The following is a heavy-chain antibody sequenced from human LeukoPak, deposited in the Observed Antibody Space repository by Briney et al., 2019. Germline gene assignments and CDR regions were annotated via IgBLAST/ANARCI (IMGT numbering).Heavy chain of an antibody. D-gene: IGHD6-13*01. V-gene: IGHV1-69*05. Sequence: SVKVSCKASGGTFSSYAISWVRQAPGQGLEWMGRIIPIFGTANYAQKFQGRVTITRDESTSKAYMELSSLRSEDTAVYYCARDGAKSYSSSWYWFDPWGQGTLVTVSS. CDR1: GGTFSSYA. J-gene: IGHJ5*02. CDR2: IIPIFGTA. CDR3: ARDGAKSYSSSWYWFDP.